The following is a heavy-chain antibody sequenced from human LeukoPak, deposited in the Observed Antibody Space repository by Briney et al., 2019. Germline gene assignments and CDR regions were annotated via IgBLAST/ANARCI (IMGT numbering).Heavy chain of an antibody. CDR2: IIPIFGTA. D-gene: IGHD2-15*01. J-gene: IGHJ6*02. V-gene: IGHV1-69*13. CDR3: AVGYCSGGSCLYYYYGMDV. CDR1: GGTFSSYA. Sequence: SVKVSCKASGGTFSSYAISWVRQAPGQGLEWMGGIIPIFGTANYAQKFQGRVTITADESTSTAYMELSSLRSEDTAVYYCAVGYCSGGSCLYYYYGMDVWGQGTTVTVSS.